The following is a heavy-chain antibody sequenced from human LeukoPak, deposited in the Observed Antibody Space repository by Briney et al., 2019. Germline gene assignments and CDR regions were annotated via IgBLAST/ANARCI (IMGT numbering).Heavy chain of an antibody. CDR1: GFTFSSYG. J-gene: IGHJ4*02. CDR2: ISYDGSNK. D-gene: IGHD5-18*01. Sequence: PGGSLGLSCAASGFTFSSYGMHWVRQAPGKGLEWVAVISYDGSNKYYADSVKGRFAISRDNSKNTLYLQMNSLRAEDTAVYYCAKARRGYSYGLQYSYWGQGTLVTVSS. V-gene: IGHV3-30*18. CDR3: AKARRGYSYGLQYSY.